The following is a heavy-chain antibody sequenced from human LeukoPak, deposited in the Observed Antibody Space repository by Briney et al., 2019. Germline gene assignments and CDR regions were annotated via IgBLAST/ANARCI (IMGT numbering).Heavy chain of an antibody. Sequence: GGSLRLSCAASGLTFSRLGMQWVRQAPGKGLEWVAVIHNDGTQGQYGDSVKGRFTISKDNSQSTLYLQMNNLRDDDTAVYYCAKEGDEFRGYLDVWGKGTTVTVSS. CDR3: AKEGDEFRGYLDV. V-gene: IGHV3-30*02. CDR2: IHNDGTQG. D-gene: IGHD2-21*02. J-gene: IGHJ6*03. CDR1: GLTFSRLG.